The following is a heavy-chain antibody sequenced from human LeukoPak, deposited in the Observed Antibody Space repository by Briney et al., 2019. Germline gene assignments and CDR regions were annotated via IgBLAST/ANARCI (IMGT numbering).Heavy chain of an antibody. Sequence: PSETLSLTCTVSGDSISTSNSYWGWIRQPPGKGLEWIGSIYYSGNTYYNPSLKSRVTISVDTSKNQFSLKLSSVTAADTAVYYCARHLAGIRYCSGGSCYSTSTQYNWFDPWGQGTLVTVSS. CDR3: ARHLAGIRYCSGGSCYSTSTQYNWFDP. J-gene: IGHJ5*02. CDR2: IYYSGNT. CDR1: GDSISTSNSY. D-gene: IGHD2-15*01. V-gene: IGHV4-39*01.